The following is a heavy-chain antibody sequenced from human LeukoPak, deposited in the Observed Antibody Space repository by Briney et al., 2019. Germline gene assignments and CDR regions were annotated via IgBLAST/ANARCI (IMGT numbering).Heavy chain of an antibody. CDR1: GYTFTGYY. D-gene: IGHD3-3*01. CDR3: ARGGYDFWSGYYYSDY. CDR2: INPNSGGT. Sequence: GASVKVSCKASGYTFTGYYMHWVRQAPGQGLEWMGWINPNSGGTNHAQKFQGRVTMTRDTSISTAYMELSRLRSDDTAVYYCARGGYDFWSGYYYSDYWGQGTLVTVSS. J-gene: IGHJ4*02. V-gene: IGHV1-2*02.